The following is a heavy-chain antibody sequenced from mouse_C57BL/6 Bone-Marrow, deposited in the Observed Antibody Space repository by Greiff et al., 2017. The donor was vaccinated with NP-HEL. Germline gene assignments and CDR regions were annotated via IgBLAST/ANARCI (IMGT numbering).Heavy chain of an antibody. V-gene: IGHV1-69*01. Sequence: QQSCKASGYTFTSYWMHWVKQRPGQGLEWIGEIDPSDSYTNYNQKFKGKSTLTVDKSSSTAYMQLSSLTSEDSAVYYCARWGYYGNFDYWGQGTTLTVSS. CDR3: ARWGYYGNFDY. J-gene: IGHJ2*01. D-gene: IGHD2-1*01. CDR2: IDPSDSYT. CDR1: GYTFTSYW.